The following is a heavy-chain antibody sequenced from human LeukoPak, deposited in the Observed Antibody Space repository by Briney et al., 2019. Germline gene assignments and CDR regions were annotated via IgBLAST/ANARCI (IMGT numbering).Heavy chain of an antibody. Sequence: PGGPLRLSCAASGFNYSSYTMNWVCQAPGMGLEWLSYISASRDITYYADSVKGRFTISRDNAKNSLYLQMNSLRAEDTAVYYCVRGSLASGVVVYYYYYLDVWGKGTTVTVSS. J-gene: IGHJ6*03. V-gene: IGHV3-48*01. CDR1: GFNYSSYT. CDR3: VRGSLASGVVVYYYYYLDV. CDR2: ISASRDIT. D-gene: IGHD3-3*01.